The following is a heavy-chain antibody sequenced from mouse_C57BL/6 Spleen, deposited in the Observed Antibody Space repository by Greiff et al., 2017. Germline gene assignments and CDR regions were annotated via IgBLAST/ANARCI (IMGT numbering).Heavy chain of an antibody. D-gene: IGHD1-1*01. CDR3: ARFITTVVATGNYAMDY. V-gene: IGHV1-39*01. CDR1: GYSFTDYN. CDR2: LNPNYGTT. J-gene: IGHJ4*01. Sequence: EVQLQQSGPELVKPGASVKISCKASGYSFTDYNMNWVKQSNGKSLEWIGVLNPNYGTTSYNQKFKGKATLTVDQSSSTAYMQLNSLTSEDSAVYYCARFITTVVATGNYAMDYWGQGTSVTVSS.